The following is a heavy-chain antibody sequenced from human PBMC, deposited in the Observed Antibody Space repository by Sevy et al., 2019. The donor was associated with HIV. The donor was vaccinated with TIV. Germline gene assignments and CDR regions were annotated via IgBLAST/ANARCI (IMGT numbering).Heavy chain of an antibody. V-gene: IGHV3-23*01. J-gene: IGHJ5*02. CDR2: TSGSGGST. D-gene: IGHD3-10*01. CDR3: AKETIRGTYNWFDP. Sequence: GGSLRLSCVASGFTFSSYGMSWVRQAPGEGLECVSDTSGSGGSTYYADPVRGRFTISRDNSKNTLYLQMNSLRADDTAVYYCAKETIRGTYNWFDPWGQGTLVTVSS. CDR1: GFTFSSYG.